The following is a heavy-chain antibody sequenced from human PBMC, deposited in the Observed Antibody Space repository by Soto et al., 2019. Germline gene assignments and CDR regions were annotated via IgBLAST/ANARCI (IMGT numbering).Heavy chain of an antibody. CDR2: IYHSGST. CDR1: GGSISSGGYS. V-gene: IGHV4-30-2*01. D-gene: IGHD4-17*01. J-gene: IGHJ3*02. CDR3: ARVGATVDAFDI. Sequence: SETLSLICAVSGGSISSGGYSWSWIRQPPGKGLEWIGYIYHSGSTYYNPSLKSRVTISVDRSKNQFSLKLSSVTAADTAVYYCARVGATVDAFDIWGQGTMVTVSS.